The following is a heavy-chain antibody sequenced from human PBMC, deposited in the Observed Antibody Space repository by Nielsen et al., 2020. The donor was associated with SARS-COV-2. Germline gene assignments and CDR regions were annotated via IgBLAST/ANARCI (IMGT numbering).Heavy chain of an antibody. CDR2: INPNSGGT. D-gene: IGHD4-17*01. V-gene: IGHV1-2*06. CDR1: GYTFTGYY. CDR3: ATSNDYGYYDREYFDY. J-gene: IGHJ4*02. Sequence: SVQVSCQASGYTFTGYYMHWVRQAPGQGLEWMGRINPNSGGTNYAQKFQGRFTMTRDTSISTAYMELSRLGSDDTAVYYCATSNDYGYYDREYFDYWGQGTLVTVSS.